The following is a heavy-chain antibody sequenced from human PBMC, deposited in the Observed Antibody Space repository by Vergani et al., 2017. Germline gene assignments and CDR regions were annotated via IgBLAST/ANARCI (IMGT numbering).Heavy chain of an antibody. CDR1: GYTLTELS. D-gene: IGHD3-22*01. V-gene: IGHV1-24*01. CDR3: ATAYYYDSSGYWVAFDV. J-gene: IGHJ3*01. CDR2: FYPEDCET. Sequence: QVQLVQSGAEVKKPGASVTVSCKVSGYTLTELSMHWVRQAPGKGLEWMGRFYPEDCETIYAQKFQGRVIMSEGTSTDTAYMELSRLRSEDTAVYYCATAYYYDSSGYWVAFDVGGQGTMVTVSS.